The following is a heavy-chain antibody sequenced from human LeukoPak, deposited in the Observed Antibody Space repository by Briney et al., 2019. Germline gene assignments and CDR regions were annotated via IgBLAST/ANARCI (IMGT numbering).Heavy chain of an antibody. V-gene: IGHV4-4*02. CDR1: GGSISSSNW. D-gene: IGHD2-21*02. Sequence: SGTLSLTRAVSGGSISSSNWWSWVRQPPGKGLEWIGEIYHSGSTNYNPSLKSRVTISVDKSKNQFSLRLSSVTAADTAVYYCARLHCGGDCYSPIWDYWGQGTLVTVSS. J-gene: IGHJ4*02. CDR2: IYHSGST. CDR3: ARLHCGGDCYSPIWDY.